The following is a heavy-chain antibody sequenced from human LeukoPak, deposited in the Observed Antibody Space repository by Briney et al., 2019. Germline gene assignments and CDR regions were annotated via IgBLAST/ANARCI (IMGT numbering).Heavy chain of an antibody. CDR1: GFTFNSYA. J-gene: IGHJ4*02. CDR2: ISGRGDST. V-gene: IGHV3-23*01. D-gene: IGHD1-26*01. CDR3: AKDASGSYWYYFDY. Sequence: GGSLRLSCAASGFTFNSYAMCWVRQAPGKGLEWVSGISGRGDSTYYSDSVKGRFTISRDDSKNTLYLQMQSLTAEDTAVYYCAKDASGSYWYYFDYWGQGTLVTVSS.